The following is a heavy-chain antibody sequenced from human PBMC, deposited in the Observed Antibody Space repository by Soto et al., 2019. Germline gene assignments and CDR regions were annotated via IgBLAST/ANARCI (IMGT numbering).Heavy chain of an antibody. D-gene: IGHD6-13*01. Sequence: SETLSLTCTVSGGSISSSSYYWGWIRQPPGKGLEWIGSIYYSGSTYYNPSLKSRVTISVATSKNQFSLKLSSVTAADTAVYYCARAGIAAAGWGASDYYYYMDVWGKGTTVTVSS. CDR3: ARAGIAAAGWGASDYYYYMDV. J-gene: IGHJ6*03. CDR2: IYYSGST. CDR1: GGSISSSSYY. V-gene: IGHV4-39*01.